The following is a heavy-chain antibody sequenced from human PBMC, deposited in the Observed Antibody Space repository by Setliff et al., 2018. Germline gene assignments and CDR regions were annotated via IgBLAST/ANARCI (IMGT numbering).Heavy chain of an antibody. CDR3: ARLYRPESRYYFFDY. CDR2: ISGSGGST. V-gene: IGHV3-23*01. D-gene: IGHD3-3*01. CDR1: GFTFSSYA. Sequence: GGSLRLSCAASGFTFSSYAMSWVRQAPGKGLEWVSAISGSGGSTYYADSVKGRFTISRDNAKNSLYLQMNSLRAEDTAVYYCARLYRPESRYYFFDYWGQGTLVTVSS. J-gene: IGHJ4*02.